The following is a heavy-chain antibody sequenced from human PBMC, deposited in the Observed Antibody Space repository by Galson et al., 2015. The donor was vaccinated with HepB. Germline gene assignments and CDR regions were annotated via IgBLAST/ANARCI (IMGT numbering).Heavy chain of an antibody. CDR3: AKGGPGRITMMINRSSGFDP. V-gene: IGHV3-30*18. D-gene: IGHD3-22*01. CDR1: GFTLSSFE. CDR2: ISYDGSFK. Sequence: SLRLSCAASGFTLSSFEMSWVRQAPGKGLEWMAVISYDGSFKYYAESVRGRFTVSRDPSRSKLYLQMDSLRPEDTAVYYCAKGGPGRITMMINRSSGFDPWGQGTLVAVSS. J-gene: IGHJ5*02.